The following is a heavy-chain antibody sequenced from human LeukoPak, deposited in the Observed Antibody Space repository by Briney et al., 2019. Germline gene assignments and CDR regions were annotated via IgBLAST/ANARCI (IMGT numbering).Heavy chain of an antibody. Sequence: GGSLRLSCAASGFTFSSYWMHWVRQAPGKGLVWVSRINGDGSSTSYADSVKGRFTISRDNAKNTLYLQMNSLRAEDTAVYYCAGLSVVVAATHWFDPWGQGTLVTVSS. J-gene: IGHJ5*02. CDR3: AGLSVVVAATHWFDP. CDR2: INGDGSST. V-gene: IGHV3-74*01. CDR1: GFTFSSYW. D-gene: IGHD2-15*01.